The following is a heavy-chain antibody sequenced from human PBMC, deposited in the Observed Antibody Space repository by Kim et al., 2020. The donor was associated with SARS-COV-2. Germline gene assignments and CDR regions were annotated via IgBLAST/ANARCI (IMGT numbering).Heavy chain of an antibody. Sequence: ASVKVSCKTSGYTFTSYDINWVRQATGQGLEWMRWMNPNSGNTNYAQKFQGRVTMTRITSINTAYMELSSLRSEDTAIYYCGRGPGYNNGWSDYWGQGTLVTVSS. CDR2: MNPNSGNT. CDR3: GRGPGYNNGWSDY. J-gene: IGHJ4*02. D-gene: IGHD6-19*01. V-gene: IGHV1-8*01. CDR1: GYTFTSYD.